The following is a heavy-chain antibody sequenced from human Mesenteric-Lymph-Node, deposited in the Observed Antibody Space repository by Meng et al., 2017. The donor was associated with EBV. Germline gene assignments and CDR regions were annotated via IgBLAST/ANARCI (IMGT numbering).Heavy chain of an antibody. V-gene: IGHV4-61*08. J-gene: IGHJ5*02. Sequence: SGAGLVTPSEALPLICTGSVDAVSSTDYYWNWIRQPPGKGLEWIGYIFYRGSTNYSPSLRSRVTISVDTSTNQFSLNLKSVTAADTAVYFCAGDLAVGAIAGNWFDPWSQGTLVTVSS. CDR3: AGDLAVGAIAGNWFDP. CDR2: IFYRGST. CDR1: VDAVSSTDYY. D-gene: IGHD3-10*01.